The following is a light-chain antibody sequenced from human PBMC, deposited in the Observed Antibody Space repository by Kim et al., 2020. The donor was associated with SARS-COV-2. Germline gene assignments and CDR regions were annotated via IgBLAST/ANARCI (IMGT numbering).Light chain of an antibody. CDR1: QSVSNY. CDR3: QQYETSPLT. J-gene: IGKJ4*01. Sequence: EIVLAQSPDTLSLSPGERATFSCRASQSVSNYLAWYQQKPGQAPRLLIHGASTRATGIPDRFSGRGSGTDFALTITILAPEDFAVYYCQQYETSPLTFGGGTKVDIK. V-gene: IGKV3-20*01. CDR2: GAS.